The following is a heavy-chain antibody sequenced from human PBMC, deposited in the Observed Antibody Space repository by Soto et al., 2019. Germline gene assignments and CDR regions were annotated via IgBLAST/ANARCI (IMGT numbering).Heavy chain of an antibody. CDR2: ISGSGGST. V-gene: IGHV3-11*01. CDR3: ERDHPVTIFGVTTNGWFFDL. CDR1: GFKFSDFY. Sequence: QVQLVQSGGGLVKPGGSLRLSCTASGFKFSDFYMSWIRQAPGKGLEWIAYISGSGGSTHHADSVQGRFAVSRDNAKNSLFLELKSLGAEDTAVYFCERDHPVTIFGVTTNGWFFDLWSQGSLVTVSS. D-gene: IGHD3-3*01. J-gene: IGHJ5*02.